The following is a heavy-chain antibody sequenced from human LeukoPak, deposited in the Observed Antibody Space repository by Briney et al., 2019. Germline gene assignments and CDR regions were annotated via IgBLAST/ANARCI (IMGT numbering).Heavy chain of an antibody. J-gene: IGHJ6*04. D-gene: IGHD3-10*01. CDR3: ARAVTMVRGVIMDYYYGMDV. CDR1: GGTFSSYA. CDR2: IIPIFGTA. Sequence: GPSVKVSCKASGGTFSSYAISWVRQAPGQGLEWMGGIIPIFGTANYAQKFQGRVTITADKSTSTAYMELSSLRSEDTAVYYCARAVTMVRGVIMDYYYGMDVWGKGTTVTASS. V-gene: IGHV1-69*06.